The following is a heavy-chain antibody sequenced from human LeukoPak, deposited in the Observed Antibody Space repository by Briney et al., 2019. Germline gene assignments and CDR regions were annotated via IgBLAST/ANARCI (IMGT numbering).Heavy chain of an antibody. J-gene: IGHJ5*02. Sequence: GGSLRLSCAASGFTFRSYGMSWVRQAPGKGLEWVSAISGTGGSTYYADSVKGRFTISRDNSKNTLYLQMNSLRAEDTAVYYCAKDYEPLVGVHRWGDWFDPWGQGTLVTVSS. CDR2: ISGTGGST. V-gene: IGHV3-23*01. D-gene: IGHD1-26*01. CDR1: GFTFRSYG. CDR3: AKDYEPLVGVHRWGDWFDP.